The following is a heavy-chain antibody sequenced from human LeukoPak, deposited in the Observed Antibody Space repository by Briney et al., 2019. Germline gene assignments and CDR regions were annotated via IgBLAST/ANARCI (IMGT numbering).Heavy chain of an antibody. V-gene: IGHV1-8*01. D-gene: IGHD6-13*01. J-gene: IGHJ5*02. CDR3: ARGGYSSTYNWFDP. Sequence: ASVKVSCKSSGYTFTSYDINWVRQATGQGLEWMGWMNPNSGNTGYAQKFQGRVTMTRNTSISTAYMELSSLRSEDTAVYYCARGGYSSTYNWFDPWGQGTLVTVSS. CDR2: MNPNSGNT. CDR1: GYTFTSYD.